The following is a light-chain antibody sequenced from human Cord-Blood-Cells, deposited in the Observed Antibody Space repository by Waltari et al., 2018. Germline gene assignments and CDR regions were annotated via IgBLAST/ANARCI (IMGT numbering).Light chain of an antibody. CDR2: EDN. CDR3: QSYDSSTWV. Sequence: GSIASNYVQWYQQRPGSAPTTVIYEDNQRPSGVPDRFSGSIDSSSNSASLTISGLKTEDEADYYCQSYDSSTWVFGGGTKLTVL. V-gene: IGLV6-57*02. CDR1: GSIASNY. J-gene: IGLJ3*02.